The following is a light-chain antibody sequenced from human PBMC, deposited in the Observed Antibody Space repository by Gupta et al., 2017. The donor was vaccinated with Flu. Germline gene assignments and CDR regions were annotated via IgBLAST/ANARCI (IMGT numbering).Light chain of an antibody. CDR3: TSFTTTSIPV. CDR2: EVM. CDR1: SSDVRDYEF. J-gene: IGLJ1*01. V-gene: IGLV2-14*01. Sequence: QSALTQPASVSGSPGQSITISCTGTSSDVRDYEFVSWYQQHPGKVPKLLIYEVMRRPAGVSNRFDGSKSGNTASLTISGLQAEDEADYYCTSFTTTSIPVFGTGTTVTVL.